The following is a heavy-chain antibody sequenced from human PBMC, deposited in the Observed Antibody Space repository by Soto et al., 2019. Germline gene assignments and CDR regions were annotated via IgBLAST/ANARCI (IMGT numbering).Heavy chain of an antibody. D-gene: IGHD1-7*01. J-gene: IGHJ6*01. CDR3: TRDNDRLQLGGNYWDRLDV. CDR2: IIPLFRTP. Sequence: QVQLVQSGAEMKEPGSSVKVSCKTSGGTFSSSAISWLRQAPGQGLEWMGGIIPLFRTPDYAQKFQGRVTIAADESTSTAYMELSSLRSEDTAVYYCTRDNDRLQLGGNYWDRLDVWGQGTRITVSS. CDR1: GGTFSSSA. V-gene: IGHV1-69*12.